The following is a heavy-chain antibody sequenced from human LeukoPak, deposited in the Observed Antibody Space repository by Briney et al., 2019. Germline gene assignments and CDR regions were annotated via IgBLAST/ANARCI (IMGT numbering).Heavy chain of an antibody. CDR1: GYTFTDYY. CDR2: INPNSGVI. Sequence: AAVKVSCKTSGYTFTDYYMRWVRQAPGQGLEWMGWINPNSGVISSAQKFQGRVTMTRDTSITTAYMEVRWLTSDDTAIYYCARADRLDGAPYLIGPWGQGTLVTVSS. CDR3: ARADRLDGAPYLIGP. V-gene: IGHV1-2*02. D-gene: IGHD2-21*01. J-gene: IGHJ5*02.